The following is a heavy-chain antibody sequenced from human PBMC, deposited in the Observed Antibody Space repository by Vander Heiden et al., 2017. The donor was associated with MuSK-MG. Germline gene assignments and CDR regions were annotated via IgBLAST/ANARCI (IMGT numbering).Heavy chain of an antibody. Sequence: QVQLQESGPGLVKPSETLSLTCAVSGYSISSGYYWGWIRQPPGKGLEWIGSMYHSLSPYYNPSLKSRVTISVDTSKNQFSLKLRSVTAADTAVYYCARVRFEYIWGSSPSNWFDPWGQGTLVTVSS. J-gene: IGHJ5*02. CDR1: GYSISSGYY. CDR2: MYHSLSP. V-gene: IGHV4-38-2*01. D-gene: IGHD3-16*01. CDR3: ARVRFEYIWGSSPSNWFDP.